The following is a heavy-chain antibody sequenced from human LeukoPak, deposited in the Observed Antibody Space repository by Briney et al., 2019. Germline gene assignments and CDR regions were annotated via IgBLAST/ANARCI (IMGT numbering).Heavy chain of an antibody. CDR2: ISGSGGST. J-gene: IGHJ4*02. D-gene: IGHD6-19*01. V-gene: IGHV3-23*01. CDR1: GFTFSSYA. Sequence: PGGSLRLSCAASGFTFSSYAMSWVRQAPGKGLEWVSAISGSGGSTYYADSVKGRFTISRDNSKNTLYLQMNSLRAEGTAVYCCAKPRSMSQRGWYDYWGQGTLVTVSS. CDR3: AKPRSMSQRGWYDY.